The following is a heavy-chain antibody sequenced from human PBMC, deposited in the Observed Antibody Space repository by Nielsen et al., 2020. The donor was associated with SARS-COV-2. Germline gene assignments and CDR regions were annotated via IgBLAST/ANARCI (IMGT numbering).Heavy chain of an antibody. CDR2: ITWDGATT. V-gene: IGHV3-43*02. D-gene: IGHD6-19*01. Sequence: GESLKISCAASGFAFDDYAMQWVRQAPGKGLEWVSLITWDGATTYCADSVKGRFTVSRDNSKKSMYLQMDSLRPENTGLYYCAKGRSVGWYWFDYWGRGTLVTVSS. CDR1: GFAFDDYA. CDR3: AKGRSVGWYWFDY. J-gene: IGHJ4*01.